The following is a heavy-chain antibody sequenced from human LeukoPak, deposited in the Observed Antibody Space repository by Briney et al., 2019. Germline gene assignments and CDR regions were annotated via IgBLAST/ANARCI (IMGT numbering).Heavy chain of an antibody. CDR1: GVSMSSSY. D-gene: IGHD2/OR15-2a*01. V-gene: IGHV4-59*01. CDR2: LFHNGSP. CDR3: GRDFYGSIDY. Sequence: SETLSLTCTVSGVSMSSSYWSWIRQPPGKGLEWIGYLFHNGSPHFNPTLKSRVTMSVDTSRNQFSLKLNSVTAADTAVYYCGRDFYGSIDYWSQGTLVTVSS. J-gene: IGHJ4*02.